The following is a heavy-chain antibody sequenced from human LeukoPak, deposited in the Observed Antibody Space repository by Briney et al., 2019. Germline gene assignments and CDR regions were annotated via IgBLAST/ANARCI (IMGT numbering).Heavy chain of an antibody. Sequence: SETLSLTCAVSGGSISSGGYSWSWIRRPPGKGLEWIGYIYHSGSTYYNPSLKSRVTISVDRSKNQFSLKLSSVTAADTAVYYCARTVVVPAAMPYYFDYWGQGTLVTVSS. CDR1: GGSISSGGYS. J-gene: IGHJ4*02. CDR2: IYHSGST. D-gene: IGHD2-2*01. V-gene: IGHV4-30-2*01. CDR3: ARTVVVPAAMPYYFDY.